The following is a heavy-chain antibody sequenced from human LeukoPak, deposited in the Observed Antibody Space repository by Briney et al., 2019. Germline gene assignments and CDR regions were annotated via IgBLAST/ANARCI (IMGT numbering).Heavy chain of an antibody. V-gene: IGHV3-21*04. D-gene: IGHD4/OR15-4a*01. J-gene: IGHJ6*03. CDR2: ISSSSSYI. CDR3: AKSPNSYYYYYMDV. CDR1: GFTFSSYS. Sequence: GGSLRLSCAASGFTFSSYSMNWVRQAPGKGLEWVSSISSSSSYIYYADSVKGRFTISRDNAKNSLYLQMNSLRAEDMALYYCAKSPNSYYYYYMDVWGKETTVTVSS.